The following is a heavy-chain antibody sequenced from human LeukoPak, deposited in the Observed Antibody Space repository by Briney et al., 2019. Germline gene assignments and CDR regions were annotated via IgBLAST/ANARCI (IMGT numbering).Heavy chain of an antibody. Sequence: GGSLRLSCAASGFTFSSCSMNWVRQAPGKGLEWVSSISSSSSYIYYADSVKGRFTISRDNAKNSLYLQMNSLRAEDTAVYYCARGPVTTGFDWFDPWGQGTLVTVSS. J-gene: IGHJ5*02. D-gene: IGHD4-17*01. V-gene: IGHV3-21*01. CDR3: ARGPVTTGFDWFDP. CDR2: ISSSSSYI. CDR1: GFTFSSCS.